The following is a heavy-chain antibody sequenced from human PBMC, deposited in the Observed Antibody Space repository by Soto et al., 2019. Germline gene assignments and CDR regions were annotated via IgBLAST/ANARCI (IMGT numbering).Heavy chain of an antibody. CDR2: IYYSGST. D-gene: IGHD2-2*02. CDR3: ARQVPAAIRLGWFDP. CDR1: GGSFTSNNW. Sequence: PSETLSLTCAVSGGSFTSNNWWTWVRQPPGKGLEWIGSIYYSGSTYYRPSLRGRVTISVDTSKNQFSLKLSSVTAADTAVYYCARQVPAAIRLGWFDPWGQGTLVTVSS. J-gene: IGHJ5*02. V-gene: IGHV4-39*01.